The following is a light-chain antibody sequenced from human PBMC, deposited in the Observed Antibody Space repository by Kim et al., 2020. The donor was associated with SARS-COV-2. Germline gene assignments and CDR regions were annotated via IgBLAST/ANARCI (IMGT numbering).Light chain of an antibody. CDR2: GAS. J-gene: IGKJ1*01. CDR1: QGVDSK. CDR3: QQFNDWPLT. V-gene: IGKV3-15*01. Sequence: VSPGERATLSCRASQGVDSKLAWYQQKPGQAPRLIMYGASRRATGIPARFSGSGSGTEFTLTISSLQSEDFAVYYCQQFNDWPLTFGQGTKVDIK.